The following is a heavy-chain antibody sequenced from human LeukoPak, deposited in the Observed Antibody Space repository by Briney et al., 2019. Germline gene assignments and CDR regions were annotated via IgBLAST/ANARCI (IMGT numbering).Heavy chain of an antibody. V-gene: IGHV3-23*01. CDR2: ISCSGGST. D-gene: IGHD3-22*01. Sequence: GGSLRLSCAASGFTFSGYAMSWVRQAPGKGLEWVSAISCSGGSTYYADSVKGRFTISRDNSKNTLYLQMNSLRAEDTAVYYCAKATYDSSGYYPAYWGQGTLVTVSS. J-gene: IGHJ4*02. CDR1: GFTFSGYA. CDR3: AKATYDSSGYYPAY.